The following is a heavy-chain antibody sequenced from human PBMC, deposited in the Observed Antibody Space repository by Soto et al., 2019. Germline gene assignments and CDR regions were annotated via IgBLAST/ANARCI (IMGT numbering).Heavy chain of an antibody. V-gene: IGHV1-18*01. CDR2: ISAYNDKT. D-gene: IGHD1-26*01. CDR1: GYTFTSYG. Sequence: QVQLVQSGAEVKKPGASVKVSCRASGYTFTSYGISWERQAPGQGLEWMGWISAYNDKTAYAQKFQGRLTMTTDTSSNTAYMELRSLRYDDTAVYYCVRFTGISKWTFDSWGQGTLVTVSS. CDR3: VRFTGISKWTFDS. J-gene: IGHJ4*02.